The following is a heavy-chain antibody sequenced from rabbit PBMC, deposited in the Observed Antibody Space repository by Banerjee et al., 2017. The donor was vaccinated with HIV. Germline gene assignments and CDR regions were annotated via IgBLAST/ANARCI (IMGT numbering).Heavy chain of an antibody. Sequence: QEQLEESGGDLVKPGASLTLTCTASGFTFSSYWMCWVRQAPGKGLEWIACISAGISGSTYYASWAKGRFTISKTSSTTVTLQMTSLTAADTATYFCARVGSGGVGVGDALNLWGPGTLVTVS. J-gene: IGHJ4*01. CDR2: ISAGISGST. D-gene: IGHD1-1*01. CDR1: GFTFSSYW. CDR3: ARVGSGGVGVGDALNL. V-gene: IGHV1S45*01.